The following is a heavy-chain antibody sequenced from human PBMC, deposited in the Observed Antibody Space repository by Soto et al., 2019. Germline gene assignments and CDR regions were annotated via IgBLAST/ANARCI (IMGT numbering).Heavy chain of an antibody. V-gene: IGHV4-61*01. CDR1: GGSVSSAPYC. D-gene: IGHD5-18*01. J-gene: IGHJ4*02. CDR3: ARTRYNYGPYYFDY. Sequence: SETLSLTCTVSGGSVSSAPYCWSWIRQPPGRGLEWIGYFYYSGSTNYNPSLKSRVTISVDTSKNQFSLKLSSVTAADTAVYYCARTRYNYGPYYFDYWGQGTLVTVSS. CDR2: FYYSGST.